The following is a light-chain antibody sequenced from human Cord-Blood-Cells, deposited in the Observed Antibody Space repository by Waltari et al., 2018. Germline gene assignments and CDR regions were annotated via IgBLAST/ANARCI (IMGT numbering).Light chain of an antibody. Sequence: EVVLPQHIATLSSPPGASATLSRRASQSVSSYLAWYQQKPGQAPRLLIYDASNRATGIPARFSGSGSGTDFTLTISSLEPEDFAVYYCQQRSNWPRAFGPGTKVDIK. CDR1: QSVSSY. V-gene: IGKV3-11*01. CDR2: DAS. J-gene: IGKJ3*01. CDR3: QQRSNWPRA.